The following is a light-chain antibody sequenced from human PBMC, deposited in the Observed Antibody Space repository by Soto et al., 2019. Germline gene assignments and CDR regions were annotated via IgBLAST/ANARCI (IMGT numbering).Light chain of an antibody. CDR3: PSCDSTLSAHV. Sequence: QSVLTQPPSASGTPGQRVAISCSGSSSNIGTNHVQWYQQLPGTAPKLLIYSQNQRPAGVPARFSGSKSGTSASLAIIGLQAEDEAAYYCPSCDSTLSAHVFGAGTKLTVL. CDR2: SQN. J-gene: IGLJ2*01. V-gene: IGLV1-44*01. CDR1: SSNIGTNH.